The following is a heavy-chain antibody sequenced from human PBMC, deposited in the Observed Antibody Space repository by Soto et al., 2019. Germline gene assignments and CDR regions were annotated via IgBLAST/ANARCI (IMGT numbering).Heavy chain of an antibody. J-gene: IGHJ6*02. CDR3: ARGRYCSSTSCEYYYYGMDV. CDR2: ISYDGSNK. D-gene: IGHD2-2*01. CDR1: GFIFSNYA. V-gene: IGHV3-30-3*01. Sequence: GGSLRLSCAASGFIFSNYAIHWVRQAPGKGLEWVALISYDGSNKNYTDSVKGRFTISRDNSKNTLSLQMNSLRAEDTAVYYCARGRYCSSTSCEYYYYGMDVWGQGTTVTVSS.